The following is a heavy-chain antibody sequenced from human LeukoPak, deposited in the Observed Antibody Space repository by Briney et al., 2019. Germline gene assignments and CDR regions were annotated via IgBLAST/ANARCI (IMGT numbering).Heavy chain of an antibody. V-gene: IGHV4-38-2*02. CDR3: ARLRAHYYDSSGNFDY. J-gene: IGHJ4*02. D-gene: IGHD3-22*01. Sequence: SETLSLTCTVSGYSISSGYYWGWIRPPPGKGLEWIGSIYHSGSTYYNPSLKGRVTISVDTSKNQFSLKLSSVTAADTAVYYCARLRAHYYDSSGNFDYWGQGTLVTVSS. CDR2: IYHSGST. CDR1: GYSISSGYY.